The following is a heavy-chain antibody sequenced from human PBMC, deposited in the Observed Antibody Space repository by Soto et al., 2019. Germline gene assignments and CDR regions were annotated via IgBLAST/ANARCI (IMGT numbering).Heavy chain of an antibody. V-gene: IGHV4-39*01. D-gene: IGHD3-22*01. CDR1: GGSISSSSYY. CDR3: AGGDYYHSSGYYFYYYTMDV. CDR2: VYYGGST. Sequence: SDTLSLTCTVSGGSISSSSYYWGWIRQPPGKGLEWIGNVYYGGSTYYNPSLKSRVTISVETSKSQFSLKLSSVTAADTAVYYCAGGDYYHSSGYYFYYYTMDVWGQGTTVTV. J-gene: IGHJ6*02.